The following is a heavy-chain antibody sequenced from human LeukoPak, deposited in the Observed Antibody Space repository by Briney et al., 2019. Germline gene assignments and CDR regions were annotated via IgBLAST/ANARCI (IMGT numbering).Heavy chain of an antibody. Sequence: SETLSLTCTVSNGSISAFYWSWIRQSPGKTLEWIGYTYHSGSTNYNPFLESRVSISVDKSKNHFSLKMNSVTAADTAVYYCARDRSGWIDFWGQGTLVTVSS. CDR3: ARDRSGWIDF. J-gene: IGHJ4*02. CDR2: TYHSGST. D-gene: IGHD6-19*01. CDR1: NGSISAFY. V-gene: IGHV4-59*01.